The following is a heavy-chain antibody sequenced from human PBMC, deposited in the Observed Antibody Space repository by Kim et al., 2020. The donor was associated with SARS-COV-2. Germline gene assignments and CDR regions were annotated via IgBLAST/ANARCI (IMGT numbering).Heavy chain of an antibody. J-gene: IGHJ4*02. CDR2: IKPSGGST. Sequence: ASVKVSCKTSGYTFTSYYMHWVRQAPGQGLEWMGIIKPSGGSTSYAQKFQGRVTMTRDTSTSTVYMELSSLRSEDTAVYYCAREGGIAARGAYYFDYWGQGTLVTVSS. CDR3: AREGGIAARGAYYFDY. D-gene: IGHD6-6*01. CDR1: GYTFTSYY. V-gene: IGHV1-46*01.